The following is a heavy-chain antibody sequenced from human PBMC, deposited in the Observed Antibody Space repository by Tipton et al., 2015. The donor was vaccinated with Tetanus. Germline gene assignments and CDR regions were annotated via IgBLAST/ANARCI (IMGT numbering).Heavy chain of an antibody. CDR3: ARWLEGSIAELDY. CDR2: IETNARGGAT. Sequence: SLRLSCTGSGFTFGDFAVSWLRQAPGKGLEWLSFIETNARGGATRYAASVQDRFTISRDDSKNTVYLEMSSLRAEDTAVYYCARWLEGSIAELDYWGQGTLVAVSS. V-gene: IGHV3-49*03. J-gene: IGHJ4*02. D-gene: IGHD1-26*01. CDR1: GFTFGDFA.